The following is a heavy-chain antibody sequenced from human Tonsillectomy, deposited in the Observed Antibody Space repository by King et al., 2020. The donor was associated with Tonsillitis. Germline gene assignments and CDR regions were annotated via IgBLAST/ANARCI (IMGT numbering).Heavy chain of an antibody. CDR3: TIIYGGYLFDY. CDR2: ILSKAYGGTT. V-gene: IGHV3-49*03. J-gene: IGHJ4*02. CDR1: GFTFGDYA. Sequence: VQLVESGGGLVQPGRSLRLSCTASGFTFGDYAVSWFHQAPGKGLEWVGFILSKAYGGTTDYAASVKGRISISRDDSKSIAYLQTNGLKTEDTAVYYCTIIYGGYLFDYWGQGTLVTVSS. D-gene: IGHD4-23*01.